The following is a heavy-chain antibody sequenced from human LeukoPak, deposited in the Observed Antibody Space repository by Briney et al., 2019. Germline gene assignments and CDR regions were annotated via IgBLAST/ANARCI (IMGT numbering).Heavy chain of an antibody. V-gene: IGHV3-21*01. CDR1: GFTFSSYS. Sequence: GGSLRLSCAAPGFTFSSYSMNWVRQAPGKGLEWVSYADSVKGRFTISRDNAKNSLYLQMSSLRAEDTAVYYCARSTYYDYVWGQGTLVTVSS. CDR3: ARSTYYDYV. J-gene: IGHJ4*02. D-gene: IGHD3-16*01.